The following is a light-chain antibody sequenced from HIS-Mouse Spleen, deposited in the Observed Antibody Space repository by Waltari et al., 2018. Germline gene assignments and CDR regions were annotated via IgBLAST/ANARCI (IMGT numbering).Light chain of an antibody. CDR1: RSNLGSNY. J-gene: IGLJ3*02. Sequence: QSVLTQPPSASGTPGQRVTISCSGRRSNLGSNYVYWYQQLPGTAPKLLIYRNNQRPSGVPDRFSGSKSGTSASLAISGLRSEDEADYYCAAWDDSLSGPVFGGGTKLTVL. CDR2: RNN. CDR3: AAWDDSLSGPV. V-gene: IGLV1-47*01.